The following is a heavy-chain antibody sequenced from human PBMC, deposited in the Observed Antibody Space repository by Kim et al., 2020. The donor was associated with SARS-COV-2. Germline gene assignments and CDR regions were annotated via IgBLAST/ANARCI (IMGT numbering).Heavy chain of an antibody. CDR1: GGSVSSGSYY. Sequence: SETLSLTCTVSGGSVSSGSYYWSWIRQPPGKGLEWIGYIYYSGSTNYNPSLKSRVTISVDTSKNQFSLKLSSVTAADTAVYYCAREKYFQSFDLWGRGTLVTVSS. D-gene: IGHD2-2*01. J-gene: IGHJ2*01. CDR2: IYYSGST. CDR3: AREKYFQSFDL. V-gene: IGHV4-61*01.